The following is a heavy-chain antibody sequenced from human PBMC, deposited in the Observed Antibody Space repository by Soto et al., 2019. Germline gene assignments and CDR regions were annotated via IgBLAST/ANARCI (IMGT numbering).Heavy chain of an antibody. CDR2: IRSKAYGGTT. D-gene: IGHD3-3*01. V-gene: IGHV3-49*03. CDR3: TRVTIFGVGPYYYYYGMDV. J-gene: IGHJ6*02. Sequence: GGSLRLSCTASGFTFGDYAMSWFRQAPGKGLEWVGFIRSKAYGGTTEYAASVKGRFTISRDDSKSIAYLQMNSLKTEDTAVYYCTRVTIFGVGPYYYYYGMDVWGQGTTVTVSS. CDR1: GFTFGDYA.